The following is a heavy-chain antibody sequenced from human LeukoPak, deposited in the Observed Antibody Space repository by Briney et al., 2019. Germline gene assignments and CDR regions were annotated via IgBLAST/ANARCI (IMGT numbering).Heavy chain of an antibody. CDR1: GFTFSSYA. CDR2: ISSSSSYI. Sequence: GGSLRLSCAASGFTFSSYAMSWVRQAPGKGLEWVSSISSSSSYIYYADSVKGRFTISRDNAKNSLYLQMNSLRAEDTAVYYCARVGPTDQYCSGGSCYSYGMDVWGQGTTVTVSS. J-gene: IGHJ6*02. CDR3: ARVGPTDQYCSGGSCYSYGMDV. D-gene: IGHD2-15*01. V-gene: IGHV3-21*01.